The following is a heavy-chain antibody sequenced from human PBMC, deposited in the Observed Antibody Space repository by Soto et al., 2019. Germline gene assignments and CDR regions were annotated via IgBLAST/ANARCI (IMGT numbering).Heavy chain of an antibody. V-gene: IGHV1-69*01. CDR2: IIPIFGTP. Sequence: QVQLVQSGAEVKKPGSSVKVSCKASGGIFSTYAISWLRQAPGQGLEWMGGIIPIFGTPNYAQRFQGRVTSTADEATSTAYMKLSRLRSEDRAVYYFARGRDVYGSGNYYNRIDFWGQGPLVTVSS. J-gene: IGHJ4*02. D-gene: IGHD3-10*01. CDR3: ARGRDVYGSGNYYNRIDF. CDR1: GGIFSTYA.